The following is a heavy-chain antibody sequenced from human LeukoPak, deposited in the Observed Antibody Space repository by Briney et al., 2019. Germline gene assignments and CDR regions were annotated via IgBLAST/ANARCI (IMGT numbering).Heavy chain of an antibody. D-gene: IGHD3-10*01. CDR1: GFTSSKAW. J-gene: IGHJ4*02. V-gene: IGHV3-15*01. CDR3: TTGSYGSGRVDY. Sequence: GGSLRLSCAASGFTSSKAWMSWVRRAPGPGLEWVGRIKSKTDGGTTDYAAPVKGRFTISRDDSKNTLYLQMNSLKTEDTAVYYCTTGSYGSGRVDYWGQGTLVTVSS. CDR2: IKSKTDGGTT.